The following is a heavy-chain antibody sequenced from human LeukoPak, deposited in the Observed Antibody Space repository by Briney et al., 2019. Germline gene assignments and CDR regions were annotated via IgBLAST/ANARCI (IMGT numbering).Heavy chain of an antibody. CDR2: ISWDGGST. D-gene: IGHD3-22*01. Sequence: HAGGSLRLSCAASGFTFDDYTMHWVRQAPGKGLEWVSLISWDGGSTYYADSVKGRFTISRDNSKNSLYLQMNSLRTEDTALYYCARGRDYDSSGYRPYYYAMDVWGQGTTVTVSS. V-gene: IGHV3-43*01. J-gene: IGHJ6*02. CDR3: ARGRDYDSSGYRPYYYAMDV. CDR1: GFTFDDYT.